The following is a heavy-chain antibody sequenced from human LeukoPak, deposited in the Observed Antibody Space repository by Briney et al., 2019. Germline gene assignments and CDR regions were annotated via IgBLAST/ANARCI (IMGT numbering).Heavy chain of an antibody. J-gene: IGHJ4*02. D-gene: IGHD4-17*01. Sequence: SETLSLTCTVFGDSVSSSNYYWSWIRQPPGKGLEWIGEINHSGSTNYNPSLKSRVTISVDTSKNQFSLKLSSVTAADTAVYYCARVAADYGDLADYWGQGTLVTVSS. CDR3: ARVAADYGDLADY. CDR2: INHSGST. V-gene: IGHV4-34*01. CDR1: GDSVSSSNYY.